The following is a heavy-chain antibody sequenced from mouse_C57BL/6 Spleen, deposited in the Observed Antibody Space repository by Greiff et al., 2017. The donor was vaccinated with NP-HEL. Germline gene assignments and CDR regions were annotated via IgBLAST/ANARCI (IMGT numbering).Heavy chain of an antibody. CDR2: IYPGDGDT. CDR1: GYAFSSSW. V-gene: IGHV1-82*01. Sequence: VKLMESGPELVKPGASVKISCKASGYAFSSSWMNWVKQRPGKGLEWIGRIYPGDGDTNYNGKFKGKATLTADKSSSTAYMQLSSLTSEDSAVYFCARYGSGLYYFDYWGQGTTLTVSS. CDR3: ARYGSGLYYFDY. J-gene: IGHJ2*01. D-gene: IGHD3-2*02.